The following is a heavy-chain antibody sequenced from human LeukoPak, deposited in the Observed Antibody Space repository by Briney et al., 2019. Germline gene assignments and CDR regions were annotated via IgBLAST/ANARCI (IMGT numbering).Heavy chain of an antibody. J-gene: IGHJ5*02. CDR2: ISGSGGST. CDR1: GFTFSSYS. Sequence: GGSLRLSCAASGFTFSSYSMNWVRQAPGKGLEWVSAISGSGGSTYYADSVKGRFTISRDNSKNTLYLQMNSLRAGDTAVYFCAKDLVGYCSRTSCPNWFDPWGQGTLVTVSS. CDR3: AKDLVGYCSRTSCPNWFDP. V-gene: IGHV3-23*01. D-gene: IGHD2-2*03.